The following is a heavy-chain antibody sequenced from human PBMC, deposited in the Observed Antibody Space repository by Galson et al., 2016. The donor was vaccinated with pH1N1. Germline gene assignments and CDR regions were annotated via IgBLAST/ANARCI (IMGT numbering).Heavy chain of an antibody. Sequence: QSGAEVKKPGESLKISCKASGYSFTRYWIAWVRQVPGKGLEWVGVVNPGGSTTRYSPPFQGQVTISSDKSINTAYLQWISLKASDTATYYCARKYDFGDYRGDAFDIWGQGTMVIVSS. D-gene: IGHD4-17*01. CDR2: VNPGGSTT. CDR1: GYSFTRYW. V-gene: IGHV5-51*03. J-gene: IGHJ3*02. CDR3: ARKYDFGDYRGDAFDI.